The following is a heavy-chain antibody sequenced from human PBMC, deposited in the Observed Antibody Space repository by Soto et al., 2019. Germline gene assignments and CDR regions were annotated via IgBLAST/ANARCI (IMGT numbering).Heavy chain of an antibody. CDR3: ARATAPIARGAFDI. CDR2: IYYSGST. Sequence: ETLSLTCTVSGGSVSSGSYYWSWIRQPPGKGLEWIGYIYYSGSTNYNPSLKSRVTISVDTSKNQFSLKLSSVTAADTTVYYCARATAPIARGAFDIWGQGTMVTVSS. D-gene: IGHD3-10*01. V-gene: IGHV4-61*01. CDR1: GGSVSSGSYY. J-gene: IGHJ3*02.